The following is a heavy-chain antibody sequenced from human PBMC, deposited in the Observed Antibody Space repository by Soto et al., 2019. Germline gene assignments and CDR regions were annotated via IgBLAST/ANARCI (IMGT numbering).Heavy chain of an antibody. CDR3: ARGALGYFSSTSCYVYYYGMDV. J-gene: IGHJ6*02. CDR2: IYYSGIT. CDR1: GGSISSGGYY. V-gene: IGHV4-31*03. D-gene: IGHD2-2*01. Sequence: QVQLQESGPGLVKPSQTLSLTCTVSGGSISSGGYYWSWIRQLPGKGLDWIGYIYYSGITYYNPSLKSRVTISVDTSKNQFSLKLSSVTAADTAVYYCARGALGYFSSTSCYVYYYGMDVWRQWTTVTVCS.